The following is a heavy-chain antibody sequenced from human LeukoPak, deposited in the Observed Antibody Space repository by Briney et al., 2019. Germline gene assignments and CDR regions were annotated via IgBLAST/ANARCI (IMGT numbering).Heavy chain of an antibody. CDR2: IYYSGST. V-gene: IGHV4-59*01. J-gene: IGHJ4*02. D-gene: IGHD3-9*01. CDR1: GGSISSYY. Sequence: SETLSLTCTVSGGSISSYYWSWIRQPPGKGLEWIGYIYYSGSTNYNPSLKSRVTISVDTSKNRFSLKLSSVTAADTAVYYCAISNYDILTGYPTSFDYWGQGTLVTVSS. CDR3: AISNYDILTGYPTSFDY.